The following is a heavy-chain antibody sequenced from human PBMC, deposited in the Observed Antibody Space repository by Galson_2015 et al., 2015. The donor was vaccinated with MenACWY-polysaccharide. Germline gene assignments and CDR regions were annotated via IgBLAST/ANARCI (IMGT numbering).Heavy chain of an antibody. CDR3: ARVLKGLVGATPDY. D-gene: IGHD1-26*01. CDR2: ISSGGTI. V-gene: IGHV3-48*02. Sequence: SLRLSCAASGFTFSSYSMNRVRQAPGKGLEWVSYISSGGTIYYADSVKGRFTISRDNAKNSLYLQMNSLRDDDTAVYYCARVLKGLVGATPDYWGQETLVTVSS. CDR1: GFTFSSYS. J-gene: IGHJ4*02.